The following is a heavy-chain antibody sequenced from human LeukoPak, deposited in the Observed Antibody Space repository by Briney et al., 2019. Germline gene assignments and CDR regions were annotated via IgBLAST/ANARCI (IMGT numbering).Heavy chain of an antibody. CDR1: GGSISSSSYY. CDR3: ARHASVSGNWPRPLDY. D-gene: IGHD6-19*01. CDR2: FYYIGST. Sequence: SETLSLTCTVSGGSISSSSYYWGWIRQPPGKGLEWIGNFYYIGSTYYNPSLKSRVTISVDTSKNPFSLKLPSVTAADTAVYYCARHASVSGNWPRPLDYWGQGSLVTVSS. J-gene: IGHJ4*02. V-gene: IGHV4-39*01.